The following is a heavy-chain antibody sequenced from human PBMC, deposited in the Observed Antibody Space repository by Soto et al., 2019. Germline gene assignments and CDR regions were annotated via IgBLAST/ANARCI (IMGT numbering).Heavy chain of an antibody. CDR1: GGTFRTYA. Sequence: QVQLVQSGAEVKKPGSSVKVSCRASGGTFRTYAITWVRQAPGHGLEWLGGIIPIFDTADYAQKFQGRVTISADEATDTAYMELTSLRSEDTAVYYCARGHVEVQAKYYFEYWGQGTLVTVSP. CDR2: IIPIFDTA. CDR3: ARGHVEVQAKYYFEY. V-gene: IGHV1-69*12. D-gene: IGHD1-26*01. J-gene: IGHJ4*02.